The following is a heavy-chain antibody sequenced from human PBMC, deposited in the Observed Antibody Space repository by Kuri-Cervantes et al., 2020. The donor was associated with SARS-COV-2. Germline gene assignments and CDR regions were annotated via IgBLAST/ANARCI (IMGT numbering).Heavy chain of an antibody. CDR1: GFTFSSYA. CDR3: ARVAGEGPIYYYYMDV. V-gene: IGHV3-21*01. D-gene: IGHD2-21*01. J-gene: IGHJ6*03. Sequence: GGSLRLSCAASGFTFSSYAMSWVRQAPGKALEWVASISGSGSYIYYADSVKGRFTISRESGENSLYLHMNSVRGDDTAVYYCARVAGEGPIYYYYMDVWGKGTAVTVSS. CDR2: ISGSGSYI.